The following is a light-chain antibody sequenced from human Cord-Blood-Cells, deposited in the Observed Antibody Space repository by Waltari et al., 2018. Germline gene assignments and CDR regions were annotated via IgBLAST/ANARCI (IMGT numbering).Light chain of an antibody. J-gene: IGKJ2*03. CDR1: QSVSSSY. Sequence: QSPGTLSLSPGERATLSCRASQSVSSSYLAWYQQKPGQAPRLLIYGASSRATGIPDRFSGSGSGTDFTLTISRLEPEDFAVYYCQQYGSSPRSFGQGTKLEIK. CDR3: QQYGSSPRS. V-gene: IGKV3-20*01. CDR2: GAS.